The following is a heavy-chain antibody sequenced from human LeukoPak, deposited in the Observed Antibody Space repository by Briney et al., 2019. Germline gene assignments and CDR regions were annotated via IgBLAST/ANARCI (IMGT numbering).Heavy chain of an antibody. CDR1: GFTFSSYA. CDR3: AKDDFLWFGELLYPGFDY. CDR2: ISGSGGST. J-gene: IGHJ4*02. Sequence: GGSLRLSCAASGFTFSSYAMSWVRQAPGKGLEWVSAISGSGGSTYYADSVKGRFTISRDNSKNTPYLQMNSLRAEDTAVYYCAKDDFLWFGELLYPGFDYWGQGTLVTVSS. V-gene: IGHV3-23*01. D-gene: IGHD3-10*01.